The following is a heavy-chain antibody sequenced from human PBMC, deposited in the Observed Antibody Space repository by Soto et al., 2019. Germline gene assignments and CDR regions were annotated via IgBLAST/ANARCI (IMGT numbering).Heavy chain of an antibody. J-gene: IGHJ6*02. CDR1: GGSFSDYSWN. D-gene: IGHD3-3*01. V-gene: IGHV4-34*01. CDR2: MNHSVIT. Sequence: PSETVSLTCAVYGGSFSDYSWNWNWIRQPPGKGLEWIGEMNHSVITSHNPSLKSRVTLSLDTCKNQFSLILTSVTAADTAVYYCARGPLNHDSWSRPINGGMAFGGQGTPVTLSS. CDR3: ARGPLNHDSWSRPINGGMAF.